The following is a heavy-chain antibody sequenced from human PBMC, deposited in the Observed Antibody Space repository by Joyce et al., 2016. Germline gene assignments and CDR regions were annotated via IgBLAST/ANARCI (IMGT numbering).Heavy chain of an antibody. CDR2: MNPKSGGT. J-gene: IGHJ4*02. Sequence: QVQLVQSGAEVEKPGASVKVACKASGYTFTGHYLHWVRQVPGKGLEWMGWMNPKSGGTKYTQKFQGRVTMTRDMSSNTAYMELSRLGSDDTAVYYCARGDPLAGLLSGLGYWGQGTLVTVSS. CDR3: ARGDPLAGLLSGLGY. V-gene: IGHV1-2*02. D-gene: IGHD2-15*01. CDR1: GYTFTGHY.